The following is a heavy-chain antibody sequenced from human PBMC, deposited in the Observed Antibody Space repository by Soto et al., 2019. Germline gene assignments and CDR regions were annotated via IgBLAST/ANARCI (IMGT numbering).Heavy chain of an antibody. J-gene: IGHJ4*02. V-gene: IGHV1-46*01. D-gene: IGHD2-15*01. CDR2: INPSGGST. CDR1: GYTFTSYY. Sequence: GASVKVSCKASGYTFTSYYMHWVRQAPGQGLEWMGIINPSGGSTSYAQKFQGRVTMTRDTSTSTVYMELSSLRSEDTAVYYCARDGCSGGSCYGTSPYWGQGTLVTVSS. CDR3: ARDGCSGGSCYGTSPY.